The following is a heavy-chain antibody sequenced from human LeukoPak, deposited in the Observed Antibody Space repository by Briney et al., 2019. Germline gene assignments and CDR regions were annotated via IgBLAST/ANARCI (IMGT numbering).Heavy chain of an antibody. D-gene: IGHD4-11*01. CDR3: ARHRGDDYSNYLYYYYGMDV. CDR1: GGSISSSSYY. J-gene: IGHJ6*02. CDR2: IYYSGST. V-gene: IGHV4-39*01. Sequence: PSETLSLTCTVSGGSISSSSYYWGWIRQPPGKGLEWIGSIYYSGSTYYNPSLKSRVTISVDTSKNQLSLKLSSVTAADTAVYYCARHRGDDYSNYLYYYYGMDVWGQGTTVTVS.